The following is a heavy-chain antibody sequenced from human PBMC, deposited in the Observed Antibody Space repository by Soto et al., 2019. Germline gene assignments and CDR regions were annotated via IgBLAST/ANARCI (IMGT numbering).Heavy chain of an antibody. J-gene: IGHJ4*02. Sequence: QVQLQESGPGLVKPSQTLSLTCTVSGGSISSGDYYWSWIRQPPGKGLEWIGYIYYSGSTYYNQCILRRVTISAAAPKNQFSLKLSPVAAAHPAVYYCARERWNGSGSYFPSEYYFDYWGQGTLVPVSS. CDR2: IYYSGST. CDR3: ARERWNGSGSYFPSEYYFDY. CDR1: GGSISSGDYY. D-gene: IGHD3-10*01. V-gene: IGHV4-30-4*01.